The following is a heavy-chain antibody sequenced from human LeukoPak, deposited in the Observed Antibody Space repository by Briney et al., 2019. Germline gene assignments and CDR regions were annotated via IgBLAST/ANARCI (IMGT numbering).Heavy chain of an antibody. CDR2: ISASGGST. CDR3: AKSLRVAAGKYYFDY. V-gene: IGHV3-23*01. Sequence: GGSLRLSCAASGFTFSNYAMSWVRQAPGKGLEWVSSISASGGSTYNADSVKGRFTISRDNSKNTLYLQMNSLRAEDTAVYFCAKSLRVAAGKYYFDYWGQGTLVTVSP. CDR1: GFTFSNYA. J-gene: IGHJ4*02. D-gene: IGHD6-13*01.